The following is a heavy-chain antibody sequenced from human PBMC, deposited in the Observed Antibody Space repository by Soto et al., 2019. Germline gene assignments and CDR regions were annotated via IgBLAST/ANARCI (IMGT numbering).Heavy chain of an antibody. V-gene: IGHV1-24*01. CDR2: FDPEDGET. CDR1: GYTLTELS. D-gene: IGHD3-3*01. CDR3: ATVNRLRFLEWLLYFDY. Sequence: ASVKVSCQVSGYTLTELSMHWVRQAPGKGLEWMGGFDPEDGETIYAQKFQGRVTMTEDTSTDTAYMELSSLRSEDTAVYYCATVNRLRFLEWLLYFDYWGQGTLVTVSS. J-gene: IGHJ4*02.